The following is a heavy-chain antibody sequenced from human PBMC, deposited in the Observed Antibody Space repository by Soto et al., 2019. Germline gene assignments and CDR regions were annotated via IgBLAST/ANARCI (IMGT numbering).Heavy chain of an antibody. CDR2: IYYSGST. J-gene: IGHJ4*02. CDR1: GGSVSSSSYY. V-gene: IGHV4-61*01. D-gene: IGHD2-8*01. Sequence: QVQLQESGPGLVKPSETLSLTCTVSGGSVSSSSYYWNWIRQPPGKGLEWIGYIYYSGSTNYNPSLKSRVTRSVDTSKNQFSLKLSSVTAADTAVYYCARDPARMYYFDYWGQGTLVTASS. CDR3: ARDPARMYYFDY.